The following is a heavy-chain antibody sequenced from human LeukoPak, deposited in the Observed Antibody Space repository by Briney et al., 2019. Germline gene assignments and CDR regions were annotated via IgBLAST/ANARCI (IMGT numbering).Heavy chain of an antibody. J-gene: IGHJ5*02. V-gene: IGHV4-59*12. CDR3: ARDKRTYDSGGVNWFDP. D-gene: IGHD3-22*01. Sequence: SETLSLTCTVSGGSISIWTGGGFGQSQGRGREGMGNFYDTVSTKYNPSLKRRVSISTDTSKNQLSLKLNSVTAADTAVYYCARDKRTYDSGGVNWFDPWGQGTLVTVSS. CDR1: GGSISIWT. CDR2: FYDTVST.